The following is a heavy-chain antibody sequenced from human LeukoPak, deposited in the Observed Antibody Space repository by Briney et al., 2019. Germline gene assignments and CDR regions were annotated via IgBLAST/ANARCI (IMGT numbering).Heavy chain of an antibody. CDR2: IWSDGSHT. CDR3: ARDGQQPAPYSFDF. CDR1: GLSFRNNG. J-gene: IGHJ3*01. Sequence: GGSLRLSGVGSGLSFRNNGMHWVRQAPGKGREWLTQIWSDGSHTYYADSVKGRFTVSRDTPNNMLFLQMNSLRVEDTAVYYCARDGQQPAPYSFDFWGQGTMVTVSS. D-gene: IGHD1-14*01. V-gene: IGHV3-33*01.